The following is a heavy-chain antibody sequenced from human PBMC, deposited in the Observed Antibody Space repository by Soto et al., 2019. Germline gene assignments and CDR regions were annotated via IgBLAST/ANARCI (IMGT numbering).Heavy chain of an antibody. Sequence: QVQLMQSGAEVKKPGASVKVSCKASGDTFTDYYIHWVRQAPGQGLEWMGTVNPSGGHTTYAQHFLGRVTMTRDTSTSTLYMELTSLTSDATAIYYCARGGHVVVVTAALDYWGQGNLVTVSS. CDR3: ARGGHVVVVTAALDY. D-gene: IGHD2-21*02. J-gene: IGHJ4*02. CDR1: GDTFTDYY. V-gene: IGHV1-46*01. CDR2: VNPSGGHT.